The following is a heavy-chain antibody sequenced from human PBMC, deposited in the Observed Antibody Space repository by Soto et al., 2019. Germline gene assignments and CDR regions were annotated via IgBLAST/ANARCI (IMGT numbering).Heavy chain of an antibody. CDR3: ARGGGITFGGVIVSDAFDI. Sequence: SETLSLTCTVSGGSISSYYWSWIRQPPGKGLEWIGYIYYSGSTNYNPSLKSRVTISVDTSKNQFSLKLSSVTAADTAVYYCARGGGITFGGVIVSDAFDIWGQGTMVTVSS. J-gene: IGHJ3*02. D-gene: IGHD3-16*02. CDR2: IYYSGST. CDR1: GGSISSYY. V-gene: IGHV4-59*01.